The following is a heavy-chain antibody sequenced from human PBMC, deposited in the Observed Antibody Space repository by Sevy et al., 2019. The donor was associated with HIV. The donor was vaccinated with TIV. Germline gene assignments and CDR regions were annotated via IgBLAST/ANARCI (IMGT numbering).Heavy chain of an antibody. J-gene: IGHJ4*02. D-gene: IGHD6-13*01. CDR3: ARDIPVAAVDY. CDR1: GFPFSNYE. V-gene: IGHV3-48*03. CDR2: ISTSVSRV. Sequence: GGSLRLSCAASGFPFSNYEMNWVRQAPGKGLEWVAFISTSVSRVFYADSVKGRFTISRDNARNSLYLQMDNLRVVDTALYYCARDIPVAAVDYWGQGTLVTVSS.